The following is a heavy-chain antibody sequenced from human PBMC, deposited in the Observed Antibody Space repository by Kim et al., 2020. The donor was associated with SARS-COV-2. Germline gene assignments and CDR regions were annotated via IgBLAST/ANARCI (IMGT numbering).Heavy chain of an antibody. CDR2: IWYDGSNK. V-gene: IGHV3-33*08. CDR1: GFTFSSYG. J-gene: IGHJ2*01. D-gene: IGHD2-15*01. Sequence: GGSLRLSCAASGFTFSSYGMHWVRQAPGKGLEWVAVIWYDGSNKYYADSVKGRFTISRDNSKNTLYLQMNSLRAEDTAVYYFSRDASRGTVVTDWYFDLWGRRPLVAVSS. CDR3: SRDASRGTVVTDWYFDL.